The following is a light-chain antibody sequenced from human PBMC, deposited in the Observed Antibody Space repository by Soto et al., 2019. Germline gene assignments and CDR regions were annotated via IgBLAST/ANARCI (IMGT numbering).Light chain of an antibody. CDR2: PAS. V-gene: IGKV1-9*01. CDR1: QDISTS. Sequence: DIQLTQSPSFLSASVGDRVTVSCRASQDISTSLAWFQQKAGKVPQLLVYPASTLQDGVPSRFSGSGSGTYFTLTINNLQAEDFATDYCQHLRTYPFSFGQGTKLDIQ. CDR3: QHLRTYPFS. J-gene: IGKJ2*03.